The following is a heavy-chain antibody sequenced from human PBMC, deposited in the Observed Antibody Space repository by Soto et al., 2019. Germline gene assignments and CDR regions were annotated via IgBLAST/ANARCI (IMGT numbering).Heavy chain of an antibody. CDR3: ARDRRGGFGELYAFDI. V-gene: IGHV4-34*01. CDR2: IKDGGIT. D-gene: IGHD3-10*01. Sequence: SETLSLTCTVYGGSVNGYFWSWIRQPPEKGLEWIGEIKDGGITNYSPSLKSRVTISVDKSKNQFSLKLSSVTAADTAVYYCARDRRGGFGELYAFDIWGQGTVVTVSS. J-gene: IGHJ3*02. CDR1: GGSVNGYF.